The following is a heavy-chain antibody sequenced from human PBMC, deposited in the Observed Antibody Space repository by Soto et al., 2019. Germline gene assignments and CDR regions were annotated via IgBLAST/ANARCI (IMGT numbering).Heavy chain of an antibody. CDR3: AKDSGGRYTAMADFDY. CDR2: ISGSGGST. D-gene: IGHD5-18*01. CDR1: GFTFSSYA. J-gene: IGHJ4*02. V-gene: IGHV3-23*01. Sequence: GGSLRLSCAASGFTFSSYAMSWVRQAPGKGLEWVSAISGSGGSTYYADSVKGRFTISRDNSKNTLYLQMNSLRAEDTAVYYCAKDSGGRYTAMADFDYWGQGPLVTVSS.